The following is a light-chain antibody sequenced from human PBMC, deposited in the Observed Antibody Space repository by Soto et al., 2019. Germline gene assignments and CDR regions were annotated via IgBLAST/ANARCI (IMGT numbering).Light chain of an antibody. CDR1: SSDAGNYNF. V-gene: IGLV2-23*01. CDR3: CSYAGSSTACV. CDR2: EDS. Sequence: QSALTQPASVSGSPGQSITISCTGTSSDAGNYNFVSWYQQHPGKAPKVIIYEDSTRPSGVSNRISGSKSGNTASLTISGLHAEDEADYYCCSYAGSSTACVFGGGTKLTVL. J-gene: IGLJ3*02.